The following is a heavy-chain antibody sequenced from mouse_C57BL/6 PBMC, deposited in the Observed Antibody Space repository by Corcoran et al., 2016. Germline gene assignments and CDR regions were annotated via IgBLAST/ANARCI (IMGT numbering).Heavy chain of an antibody. D-gene: IGHD1-1*01. V-gene: IGHV1-75*01. Sequence: QVQLQQSGPELVKPGASVKISCKASGYTFTDYYINWVKQRPGQGLEWIGWIFPGSGSTYYNEKFKGKATLTVDKSSSTAYMLLSSLTSEDSAVYFCARSEYYGSRRYWYFDVWGTGTTVTVSS. J-gene: IGHJ1*03. CDR2: IFPGSGST. CDR1: GYTFTDYY. CDR3: ARSEYYGSRRYWYFDV.